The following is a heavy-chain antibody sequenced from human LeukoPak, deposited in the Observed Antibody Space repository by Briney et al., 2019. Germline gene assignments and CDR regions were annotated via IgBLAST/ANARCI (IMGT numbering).Heavy chain of an antibody. D-gene: IGHD2-2*02. Sequence: ASVKVSCKASGYTFTSYDINWVRQAPGQGLEWMGRINPNSGGTNYAQKFQGRVTMTRDTSISTAYMELSRLRSDDTAVYYCARVCSSTSCYNPDFDYWGQGTLVTVSS. CDR3: ARVCSSTSCYNPDFDY. V-gene: IGHV1-2*06. CDR1: GYTFTSYD. CDR2: INPNSGGT. J-gene: IGHJ4*02.